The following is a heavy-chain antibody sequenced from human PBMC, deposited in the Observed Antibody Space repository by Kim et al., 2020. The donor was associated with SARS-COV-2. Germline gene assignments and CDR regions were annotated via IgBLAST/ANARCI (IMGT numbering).Heavy chain of an antibody. J-gene: IGHJ4*02. CDR3: ARPNYTGSYNVPGYLAY. D-gene: IGHD2-8*02. CDR1: GGSISSSTYY. V-gene: IGHV4-39*01. Sequence: SETLSLTCTVSGGSISSSTYYWGWIRQPPGKGLEWIGSFYYGGSTYYNPSLKSRVTISVDASKNQFSLQLTSVTAADTAVYYCARPNYTGSYNVPGYLAYWGQGTLVTVSS. CDR2: FYYGGST.